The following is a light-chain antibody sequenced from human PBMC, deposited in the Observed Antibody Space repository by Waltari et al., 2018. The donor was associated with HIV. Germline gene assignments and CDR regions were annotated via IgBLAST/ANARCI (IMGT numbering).Light chain of an antibody. Sequence: QSVLTQPASVSGAAVQRVSIPCTGSSYNIGSTYTVSWYRQLPGTTPSPRIYDNDLRPSGVPDRFSGSKSGSPASLAITGLQADDEAVYYCQSYDTSLSGSMVFGAGTKLTVL. J-gene: IGLJ2*01. CDR1: SYNIGSTYT. CDR2: DND. V-gene: IGLV1-40*01. CDR3: QSYDTSLSGSMV.